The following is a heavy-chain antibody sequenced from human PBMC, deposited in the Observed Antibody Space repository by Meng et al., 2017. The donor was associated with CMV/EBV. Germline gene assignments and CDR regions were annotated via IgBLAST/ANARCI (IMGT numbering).Heavy chain of an antibody. D-gene: IGHD2-15*01. CDR1: GGTFISYA. CDR3: ARGVVVVVAATPWTGGMDA. CDR2: IIPIFGTA. J-gene: IGHJ6*02. V-gene: IGHV1-69*05. Sequence: SVKVSCKASGGTFISYAISWVRQAPGQGLEWMGGIIPIFGTANYAQKFQGRVTITTDESTSTAYMELSSLRSEDTAVYYCARGVVVVVAATPWTGGMDAWGQGTTVTVSS.